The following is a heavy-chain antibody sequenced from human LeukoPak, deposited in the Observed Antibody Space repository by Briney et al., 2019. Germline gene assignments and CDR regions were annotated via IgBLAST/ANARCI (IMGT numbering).Heavy chain of an antibody. CDR2: IDWDDGK. Sequence: ESGPTLLQPTQTLTLTCTFSGFSLRTSGMCVSWIRQPPGKALEWLTRIDWDDGKYYSTSLKTRLTISKDTSKNQVVLTMTNMDPVDTATYYCARSGSGWYPDNYFDYWGQGTLVTVSS. V-gene: IGHV2-70*11. CDR1: GFSLRTSGMC. CDR3: ARSGSGWYPDNYFDY. J-gene: IGHJ4*02. D-gene: IGHD6-19*01.